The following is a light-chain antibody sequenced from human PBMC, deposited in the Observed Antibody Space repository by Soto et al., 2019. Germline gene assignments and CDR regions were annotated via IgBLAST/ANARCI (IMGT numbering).Light chain of an antibody. CDR2: GAS. V-gene: IGKV3D-15*01. CDR3: QQYNNWPLT. Sequence: EIVLTQSPATLSLSPGERATLSCRASQSVSNNYLAWYQQKPGQAPRLLIYGASNRATGIPDRFSGSGSGTEFTLTISSLQSEDFAVYYCQQYNNWPLTFGGGTKVDIK. CDR1: QSVSNN. J-gene: IGKJ4*01.